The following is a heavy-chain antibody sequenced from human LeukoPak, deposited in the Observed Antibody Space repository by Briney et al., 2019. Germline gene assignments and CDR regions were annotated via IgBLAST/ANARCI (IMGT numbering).Heavy chain of an antibody. CDR2: ISAYNGNT. CDR1: GYTFTSYG. D-gene: IGHD3-22*01. V-gene: IGHV1-18*01. J-gene: IGHJ4*02. Sequence: ASVKVSCKASGYTFTSYGISWVRQAPGQGLEWMGWISAYNGNTNYAQKLQGRVTMTTDTSTSTAYMELRSLRSDDTAVYYCARDSPYYYDSSGYYYGYFDYWGQGTLVTVSS. CDR3: ARDSPYYYDSSGYYYGYFDY.